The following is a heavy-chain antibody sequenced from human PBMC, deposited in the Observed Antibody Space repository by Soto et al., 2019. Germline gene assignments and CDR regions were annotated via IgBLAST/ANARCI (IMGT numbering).Heavy chain of an antibody. V-gene: IGHV1-69*06. CDR3: AKVIDYDSSAPTPRTYYYYGMDV. D-gene: IGHD3-22*01. CDR1: GGTFSSYA. Sequence: ASVKVSCKASGGTFSSYAISWVRQAPGQGLEWMGGIIPIFGTANYAQKFQGRVTITADKSTSTAYMELSSLRSEDTAVYYCAKVIDYDSSAPTPRTYYYYGMDVWGQGTTVTVSS. J-gene: IGHJ6*02. CDR2: IIPIFGTA.